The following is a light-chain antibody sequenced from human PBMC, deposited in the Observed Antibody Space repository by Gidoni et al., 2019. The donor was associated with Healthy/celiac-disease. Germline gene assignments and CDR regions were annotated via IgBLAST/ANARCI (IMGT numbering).Light chain of an antibody. V-gene: IGKV3-11*01. J-gene: IGKJ2*01. CDR1: QSVSSY. CDR3: QQRSNWPPYT. Sequence: EIVLTQSPATLSLSPGERATLSCRASQSVSSYLSWYQQKTGQAPRLLIYYASNRATGIPARFSGSGSGTEFTITISSLEPEDFAVYYCQQRSNWPPYTFGQGTKLEIK. CDR2: YAS.